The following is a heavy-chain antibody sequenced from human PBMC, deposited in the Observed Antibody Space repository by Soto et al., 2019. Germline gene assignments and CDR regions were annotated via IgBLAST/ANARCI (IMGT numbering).Heavy chain of an antibody. CDR3: ATTGYSPFTWFDP. V-gene: IGHV1-69*13. CDR1: GGTFSSYA. CDR2: IIPIFGTA. Sequence: SVKVSCKASGGTFSSYAISWVRQAPGQGLEWVGGIIPIFGTANYAQKFQGRVTITADESTSTAYMELSSLRSEDTAVYYCATTGYSPFTWFDPWSQGTLVTVSS. J-gene: IGHJ5*02. D-gene: IGHD3-9*01.